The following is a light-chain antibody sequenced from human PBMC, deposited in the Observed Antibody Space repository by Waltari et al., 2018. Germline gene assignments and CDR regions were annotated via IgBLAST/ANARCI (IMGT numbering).Light chain of an antibody. Sequence: AIRMTQSPSSLSASTGDRVTITCRASQSVSTYLAWYQQKPGKAPKLLIYAASTLQRGVPSRFSGSGSGTDFTLSISCLQSEDFATYYRQQYYDYLRTFGQGTKVEIK. CDR2: AAS. CDR3: QQYYDYLRT. J-gene: IGKJ1*01. V-gene: IGKV1-8*01. CDR1: QSVSTY.